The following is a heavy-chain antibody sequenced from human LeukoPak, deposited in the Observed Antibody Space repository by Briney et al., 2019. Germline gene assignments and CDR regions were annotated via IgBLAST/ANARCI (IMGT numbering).Heavy chain of an antibody. V-gene: IGHV3-21*01. D-gene: IGHD5-18*01. CDR2: INSNSSYI. CDR3: ARARSSYGYGDAFDI. J-gene: IGHJ3*02. CDR1: GFTFSSYS. Sequence: PGGSLRLSCAASGFTFSSYSMNWVRQAPGKGLEWVSSINSNSSYIYYTDSLKGRFTISRDNAKRSVYLQMNSLRAEDTAVYYCARARSSYGYGDAFDIWGQGTMVTVSS.